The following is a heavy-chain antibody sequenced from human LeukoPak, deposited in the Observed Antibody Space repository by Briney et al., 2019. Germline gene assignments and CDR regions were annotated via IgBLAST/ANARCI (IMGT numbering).Heavy chain of an antibody. V-gene: IGHV1-8*01. CDR1: GYTFTSYD. Sequence: ASVKVSCKASGYTFTSYDINWVRQATGQGLEWMGWMNPNSGNTGYAQKFQGRVTMTRNTSISTAYMELSSLRPEDTAVYYCARAFPSPEENWFDPWGQGTLVTVSS. J-gene: IGHJ5*02. CDR2: MNPNSGNT. CDR3: ARAFPSPEENWFDP. D-gene: IGHD2/OR15-2a*01.